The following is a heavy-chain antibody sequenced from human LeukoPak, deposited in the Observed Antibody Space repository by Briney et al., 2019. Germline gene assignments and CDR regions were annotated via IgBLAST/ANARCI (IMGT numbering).Heavy chain of an antibody. Sequence: AASVKVSCKVSGYTLTELSMHWVRQAPGKGLEWIGGFDPEDGETIYAQKFQGRVTMSEDTSTDTAYMELSSLRSEDTAVYYCATDREYYYGSGSYFHWGQGTLVTVSS. CDR3: ATDREYYYGSGSYFH. J-gene: IGHJ4*02. CDR2: FDPEDGET. V-gene: IGHV1-24*01. CDR1: GYTLTELS. D-gene: IGHD3-10*01.